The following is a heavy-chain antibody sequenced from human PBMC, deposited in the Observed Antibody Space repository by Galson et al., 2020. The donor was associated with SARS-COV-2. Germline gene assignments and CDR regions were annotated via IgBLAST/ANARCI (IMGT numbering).Heavy chain of an antibody. J-gene: IGHJ4*02. V-gene: IGHV3-53*01. D-gene: IGHD3-22*01. CDR2: LYRGGRT. Sequence: GGSLRLSCAASGFTVTTTYLIWVRQAPGKGLEWVSVLYRGGRTYYADSVKGRFTISRDKSKNTLNLQMNGLTAEDTAVYYCARGVVGGGDYFDYWGQGTPVTVSS. CDR1: GFTVTTTY. CDR3: ARGVVGGGDYFDY.